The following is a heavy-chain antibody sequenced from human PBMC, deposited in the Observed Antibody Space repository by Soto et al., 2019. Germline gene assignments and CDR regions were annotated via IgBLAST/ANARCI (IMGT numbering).Heavy chain of an antibody. D-gene: IGHD1-26*01. CDR3: ARRVGATLDY. CDR2: IYHSGST. J-gene: IGHJ4*02. CDR1: GYSISSGYY. Sequence: CAVSGYSISSGYYWGWIRQPPGKGLEWIGSIYHSGSTYYNPSLKSRVTISVDTSKNQFSLKLSSVTAADTAVYYCARRVGATLDYWGQGTLVTVSS. V-gene: IGHV4-38-2*01.